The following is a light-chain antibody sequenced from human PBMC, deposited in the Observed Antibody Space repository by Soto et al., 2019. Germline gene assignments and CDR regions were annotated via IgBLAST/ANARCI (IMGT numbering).Light chain of an antibody. J-gene: IGLJ2*01. Sequence: QSALTQPASVSGSPGQSITFSCTGTSSDVGCYNYVSWYQQHPGEAPKLIIYDVSYRPSGVANRFSGSKSGNTASLTIAGLHDGEEDDYFCCSYKGSTHGVVFGGGTKLTVL. CDR1: SSDVGCYNY. CDR2: DVS. V-gene: IGLV2-14*03. CDR3: CSYKGSTHGVV.